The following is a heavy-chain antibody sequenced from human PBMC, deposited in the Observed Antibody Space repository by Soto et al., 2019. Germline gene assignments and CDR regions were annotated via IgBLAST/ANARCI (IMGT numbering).Heavy chain of an antibody. Sequence: QVQLQESGPGLVKPSQTLSLTCTVSGGSISSGDYYWSWIRQPPGKGLEWIGDIYYSGSTYYTSSLTSRVTISVDTSKNQFSLKLSSVTAADTAVYFCARRTYYDSKSFDNWGQGTLVTVSS. CDR3: ARRTYYDSKSFDN. CDR2: IYYSGST. CDR1: GGSISSGDYY. V-gene: IGHV4-30-4*01. D-gene: IGHD3-22*01. J-gene: IGHJ4*02.